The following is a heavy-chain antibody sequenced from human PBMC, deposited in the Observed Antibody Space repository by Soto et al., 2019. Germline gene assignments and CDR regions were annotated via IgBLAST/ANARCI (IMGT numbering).Heavy chain of an antibody. CDR3: ARVGRAYGGGGIPDW. CDR1: GFSFSSYT. CDR2: ISRTSEDI. J-gene: IGHJ4*02. D-gene: IGHD5-12*01. Sequence: EVQLVESGGGLVKPGGSLRLSCRASGFSFSSYTMSWVRQAPGKGLEWVSSISRTSEDIYYADSLKGRCDISRDNARNLVALEVDSLRDEDGVVYYCARVGRAYGGGGIPDWWGQGTLVTVSS. V-gene: IGHV3-21*06.